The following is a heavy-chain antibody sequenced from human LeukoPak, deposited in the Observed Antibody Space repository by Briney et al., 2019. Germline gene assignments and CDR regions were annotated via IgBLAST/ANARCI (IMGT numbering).Heavy chain of an antibody. CDR1: GFTFSSYA. CDR3: AKRSDARAMDY. V-gene: IGHV3-30-3*02. CDR2: ISYDGSNK. Sequence: GGSLRLSCAASGFTFSSYAMHWVRQAPGKGLEWVAVISYDGSNKYYADSVKGRFTISRDNSKNTLYLQMNSLRAEDTAVYYCAKRSDARAMDYWGQGTLVTVSS. J-gene: IGHJ4*02.